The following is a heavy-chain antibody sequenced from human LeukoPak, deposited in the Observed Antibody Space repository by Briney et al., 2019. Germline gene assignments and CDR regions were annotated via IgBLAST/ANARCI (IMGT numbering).Heavy chain of an antibody. CDR2: IYTSGST. V-gene: IGHV4-4*07. CDR3: ARWTSSLYYYDSSGYLGWYFDL. Sequence: SETLSLTCTVSGGSISSYYWSWIRQPAGKGLEWIGRIYTSGSTNYNPSLKSRVTMSVDTSKNQFSLKLSSVTAADTAVYYCARWTSSLYYYDSSGYLGWYFDLWGRGTLVTVSS. J-gene: IGHJ2*01. CDR1: GGSISSYY. D-gene: IGHD3-22*01.